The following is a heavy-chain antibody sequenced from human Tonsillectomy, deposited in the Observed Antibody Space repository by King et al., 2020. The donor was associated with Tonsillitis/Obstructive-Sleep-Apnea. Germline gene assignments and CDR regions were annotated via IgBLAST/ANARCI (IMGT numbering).Heavy chain of an antibody. CDR3: ARGDFGDSYYFDY. V-gene: IGHV4-34*01. D-gene: IGHD3-10*01. CDR1: GGSFSGYW. J-gene: IGHJ4*02. Sequence: VQLQQWGAGLLKPSETLSLTCAVSGGSFSGYWWTWIRQPPGKGLEWIGEINHGGTTNHNPSIKRRVTISVDTSKNHLSLKLNSLTAADTAIYYCARGDFGDSYYFDYWGQGTLVTVSS. CDR2: INHGGTT.